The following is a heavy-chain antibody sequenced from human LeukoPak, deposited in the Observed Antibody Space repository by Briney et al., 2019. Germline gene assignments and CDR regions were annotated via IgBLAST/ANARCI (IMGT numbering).Heavy chain of an antibody. J-gene: IGHJ5*02. D-gene: IGHD6-13*01. V-gene: IGHV4-34*01. CDR1: GGSFSGYY. Sequence: KPSETLSLTCAVYGGSFSGYYWSWIRQPPGKGLEWIGEINHSGSTNYNPSLKSRVTISVDTSKNQFSLKLSSVTAAGTAVYYCARGYSSSWYFNWFDPWGQGTLVTVSS. CDR3: ARGYSSSWYFNWFDP. CDR2: INHSGST.